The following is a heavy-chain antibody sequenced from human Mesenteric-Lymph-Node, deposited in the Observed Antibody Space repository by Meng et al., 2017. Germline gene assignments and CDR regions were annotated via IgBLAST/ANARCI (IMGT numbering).Heavy chain of an antibody. Sequence: QAQMVQSGGEVKKLGASVKVSCKASGYTFTNYGITWVRQAPGQGLEWMGWINAYNGDTNYAQTLQGRVTMTTDTSTSTAYMELRSLRSDDTAVYYCARVEVGITSGDYWGQGTLVTVSS. CDR3: ARVEVGITSGDY. CDR2: INAYNGDT. V-gene: IGHV1-18*01. J-gene: IGHJ4*02. CDR1: GYTFTNYG. D-gene: IGHD1-26*01.